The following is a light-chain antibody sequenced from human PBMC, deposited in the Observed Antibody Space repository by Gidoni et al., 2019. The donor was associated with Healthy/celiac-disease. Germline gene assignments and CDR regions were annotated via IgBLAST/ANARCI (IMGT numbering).Light chain of an antibody. CDR2: AAS. V-gene: IGKV1-39*01. J-gene: IGKJ1*01. CDR1: QSISSY. CDR3: QQSYSTPWT. Sequence: DIQMTQSPSSLSASVGYRVTITCRASQSISSYLNWYQQKPGKAPKLLIYAASSLQSGVPSRFSGSGSGTDFTLTISSLQPEDFATYYCQQSYSTPWTFGQXTKVEIK.